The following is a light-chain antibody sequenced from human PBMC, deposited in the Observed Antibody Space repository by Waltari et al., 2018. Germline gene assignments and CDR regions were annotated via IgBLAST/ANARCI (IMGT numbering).Light chain of an antibody. CDR1: SSDFGRYNY. J-gene: IGLJ1*01. Sequence: QSALTQPASVSGSPGQSITISCTGTSSDFGRYNYVSWYQQYPGKAPKLMIYEVFNRPAGVSYRFSGSKSGNTASLTISGLQAEDEADYYCSSYTITTTPPLYVCGAGTKVTVL. CDR3: SSYTITTTPPLYV. CDR2: EVF. V-gene: IGLV2-14*01.